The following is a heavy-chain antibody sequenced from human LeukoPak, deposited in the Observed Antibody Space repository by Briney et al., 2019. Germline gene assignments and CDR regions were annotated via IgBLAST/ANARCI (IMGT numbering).Heavy chain of an antibody. V-gene: IGHV4-59*08. Sequence: SETLSLTCTVSGGFISSYYWSWIRQPPGEGLEWIGYIYYSGSTNYNPSLKSRVTISVDTSKNQFSLKLSSVTAADTAVYYCARHWYDILTGLRGWFDPWGQGTLVTVSS. CDR2: IYYSGST. CDR3: ARHWYDILTGLRGWFDP. CDR1: GGFISSYY. D-gene: IGHD3-9*01. J-gene: IGHJ5*02.